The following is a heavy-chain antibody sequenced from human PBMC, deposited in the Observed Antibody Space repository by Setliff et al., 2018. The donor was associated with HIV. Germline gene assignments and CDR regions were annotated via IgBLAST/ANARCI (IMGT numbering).Heavy chain of an antibody. Sequence: SVKVSCKASGGTFSSFALSWVRQAPGQGLEWMGGIIPIFGTTKYAQKFQGRVTITADEPTTTAYMELTSLRSEDTAVYYCVYCGGDCYTNWFAPWGQGTLVTVSS. CDR1: GGTFSSFA. J-gene: IGHJ5*02. CDR2: IIPIFGTT. V-gene: IGHV1-69*13. CDR3: VYCGGDCYTNWFAP. D-gene: IGHD2-21*02.